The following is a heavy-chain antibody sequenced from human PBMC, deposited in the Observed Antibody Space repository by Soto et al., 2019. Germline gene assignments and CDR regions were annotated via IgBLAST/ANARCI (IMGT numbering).Heavy chain of an antibody. V-gene: IGHV5-10-1*01. Sequence: PGESLKISCKDSRHNFTNYWINWVRQMPGKGLEWMGRIDPSDSYTKYSPSFQGHVTISADKSISIAYLQWSSLKASDTAIYYCASSIDYYGSGGTWLDPWGQGTLVTVSS. J-gene: IGHJ5*02. D-gene: IGHD3-10*01. CDR1: RHNFTNYW. CDR3: ASSIDYYGSGGTWLDP. CDR2: IDPSDSYT.